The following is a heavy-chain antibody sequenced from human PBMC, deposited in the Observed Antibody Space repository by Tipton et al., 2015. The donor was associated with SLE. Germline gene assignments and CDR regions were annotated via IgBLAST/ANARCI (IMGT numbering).Heavy chain of an antibody. D-gene: IGHD1-26*01. CDR2: IYHSGTT. J-gene: IGHJ6*02. CDR1: SDSINYNNW. V-gene: IGHV4-4*01. CDR3: ARVRYRILPEGEDYAMDV. Sequence: TLSLTCAVSSDSINYNNWWSWVRQPPGKGLEWIGEIYHSGTTKYNPSLQSRVTISVDKSKNQFSLKVNSVTAADTAVYFCARVRYRILPEGEDYAMDVWGQGTTVTVSS.